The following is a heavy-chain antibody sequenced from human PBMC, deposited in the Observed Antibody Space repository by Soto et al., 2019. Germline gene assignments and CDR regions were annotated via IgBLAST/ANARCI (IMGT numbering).Heavy chain of an antibody. CDR3: ARVGGVAARTFDY. CDR1: GGSINDFY. Sequence: SETLSLTGTVSGGSINDFYWSWIRRPPGKGLEWIGYIYYSGSTDYNPSLKGRVTISVDTSKNQFSLKLRSVTAADTAVYYCARVGGVAARTFDYWGQGTLVTVSS. V-gene: IGHV4-59*01. D-gene: IGHD6-6*01. J-gene: IGHJ4*02. CDR2: IYYSGST.